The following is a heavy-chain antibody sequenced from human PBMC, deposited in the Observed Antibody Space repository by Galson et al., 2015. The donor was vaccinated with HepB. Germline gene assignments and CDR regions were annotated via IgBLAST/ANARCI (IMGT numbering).Heavy chain of an antibody. D-gene: IGHD2-15*01. CDR3: VKGWLDI. J-gene: IGHJ6*04. CDR2: ITGNAFRT. Sequence: SLRLSCAASGFTLSSFAMNWVRRAPGKGLEWISGITGNAFRTYYADSVQGRFTISRDNSKNTLDLQMNSLRAEDTAVYYCVKGWLDIWGKGTTVTVSS. CDR1: GFTLSSFA. V-gene: IGHV3-23*01.